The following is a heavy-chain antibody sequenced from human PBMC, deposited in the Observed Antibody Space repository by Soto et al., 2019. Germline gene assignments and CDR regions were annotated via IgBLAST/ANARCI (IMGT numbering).Heavy chain of an antibody. CDR3: AAVPPPDCLRYYYYYMDV. CDR1: GYTFTSYY. Sequence: GASVKVSCKASGYTFTSYYMHWVRQAPGQGLEWMGWINAGNGNTKYSQKFQGRVTITRDTSASTAYMELSSLRSEDTAVYYCAAVPPPDCLRYYYYYMDVWGKGTTVTVSS. CDR2: INAGNGNT. D-gene: IGHD2-21*02. J-gene: IGHJ6*03. V-gene: IGHV1-3*01.